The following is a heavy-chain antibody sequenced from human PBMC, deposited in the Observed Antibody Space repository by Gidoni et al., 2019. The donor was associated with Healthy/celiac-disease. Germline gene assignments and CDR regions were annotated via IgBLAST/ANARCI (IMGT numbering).Heavy chain of an antibody. J-gene: IGHJ5*02. Sequence: VQLVQSGAEVKKPGSSVKVSCKASGGTFSSYAISWVRQAPGQGLEWMGGIIPIFGTANYAQKFQGRVTITADESTSTAYMELSSLRSEDTAVYYCARGPEAYCGGDCYSGWFDPWGQGTLVTVSS. CDR3: ARGPEAYCGGDCYSGWFDP. D-gene: IGHD2-21*01. CDR2: IIPIFGTA. CDR1: GGTFSSYA. V-gene: IGHV1-69*01.